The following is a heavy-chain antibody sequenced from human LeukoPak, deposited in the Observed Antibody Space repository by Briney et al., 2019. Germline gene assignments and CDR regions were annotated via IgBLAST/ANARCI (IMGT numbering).Heavy chain of an antibody. CDR1: GGSISSSSYY. J-gene: IGHJ4*02. V-gene: IGHV4-39*01. CDR3: ARHGHVYFDY. Sequence: SETLSLTCTVSGGSISSSSYYWGWIRQPPGKGLEWIGSIYYSGSTYYNPSLKSRVTISVDTSKNQFSLKLSSVTAADTAVYYCARHGHVYFDYWGQGTLVTVSS. CDR2: IYYSGST.